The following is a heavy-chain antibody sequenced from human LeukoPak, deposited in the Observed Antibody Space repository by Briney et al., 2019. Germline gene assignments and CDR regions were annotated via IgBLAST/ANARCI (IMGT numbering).Heavy chain of an antibody. CDR3: ARGTTDIVAEISDAFDI. CDR1: GFTVSSNY. CDR2: FYIDGST. V-gene: IGHV3-53*01. D-gene: IGHD5-12*01. Sequence: PGGSLRLSCAASGFTVSSNYMSWVRQAPGKGLEWVSAFYIDGSTYYADSVEGRFTISRDNSKNTLYLQMDSLRVEDTAVYYCARGTTDIVAEISDAFDIWGQGTVVIVSS. J-gene: IGHJ3*02.